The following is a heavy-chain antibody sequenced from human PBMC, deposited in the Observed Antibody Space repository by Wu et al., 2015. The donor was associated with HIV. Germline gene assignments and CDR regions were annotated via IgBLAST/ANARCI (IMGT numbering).Heavy chain of an antibody. V-gene: IGHV1-69*12. CDR3: ARRGSPGKEFDP. CDR2: IIPMFGTL. CDR1: GGTLSHYE. J-gene: IGHJ5*02. Sequence: QVQLVQSGAEVKKPGSSVKVSCKASGGTLSHYEITWMRQAPGQGLEWMGGIIPMFGTLNYAQKFKGRLTVTADESTATGYMELTSLRSEDTAVYYCARRGSPGKEFDPWGQGTLVHRLL. D-gene: IGHD2-15*01.